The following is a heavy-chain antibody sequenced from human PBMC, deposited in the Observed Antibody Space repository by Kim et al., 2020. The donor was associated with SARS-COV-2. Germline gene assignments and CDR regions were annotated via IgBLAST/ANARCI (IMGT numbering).Heavy chain of an antibody. D-gene: IGHD6-6*01. Sequence: SQTLSLSCGISGDGLSSNSASWNWIRQSPSRGLEWLGRTYYRSKWYNDYAVFVKSRITINPDTSKSQFSLQLNSVTPEDTAVYYCARGRPGTFDIWGQGTMVTISS. CDR3: ARGRPGTFDI. V-gene: IGHV6-1*01. CDR1: GDGLSSNSAS. CDR2: TYYRSKWYN. J-gene: IGHJ3*02.